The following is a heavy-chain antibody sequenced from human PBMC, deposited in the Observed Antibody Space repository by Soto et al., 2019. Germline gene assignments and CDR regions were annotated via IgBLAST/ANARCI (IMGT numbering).Heavy chain of an antibody. CDR1: GFTFSSYS. J-gene: IGHJ6*02. Sequence: PGGSLRLSCAASGFTFSSYSMNWVRQAPGKGLEWVSYISSSSTIYYADSVKGRFTISRDNSKNTLYLQMNSLRAEDTAVYYCARDFVGYCISTSCGPPGDYGMDVWGQGTTVTVSS. D-gene: IGHD2-2*01. CDR2: ISSSSTI. V-gene: IGHV3-48*01. CDR3: ARDFVGYCISTSCGPPGDYGMDV.